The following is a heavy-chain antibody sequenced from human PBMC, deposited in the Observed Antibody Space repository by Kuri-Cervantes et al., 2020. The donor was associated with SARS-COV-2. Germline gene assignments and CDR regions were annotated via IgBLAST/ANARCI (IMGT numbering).Heavy chain of an antibody. CDR2: IYPDDSDT. D-gene: IGHD2-21*01. V-gene: IGHV5-51*01. CDR1: GYKFTNYW. J-gene: IGHJ3*02. CDR3: ARHIDDCGGDCQPNDGFDI. Sequence: GESLKISCEGSGYKFTNYWTGWVRQMPGKGLEWMGVIYPDDSDTRYSPSFQGQVTISADKSIRTAYLQWNSLKASDTAIYYCARHIDDCGGDCQPNDGFDIWGQGTMVTVSS.